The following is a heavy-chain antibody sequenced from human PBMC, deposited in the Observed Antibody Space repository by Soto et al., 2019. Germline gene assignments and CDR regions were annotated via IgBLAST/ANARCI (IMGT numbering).Heavy chain of an antibody. V-gene: IGHV5-10-1*01. CDR2: IDPSDSYT. D-gene: IGHD3-10*01. CDR3: ARGAPFPASGTDY. CDR1: GYSFTSYW. Sequence: ASLKISCKGSGYSFTSYWISWVRQMPGKGLEWMGRIDPSDSYTNYSPSFQGHVTISAEKSISTAYLQWSRLKASDTAMYYCARGAPFPASGTDYWDQVRXFTVSS. J-gene: IGHJ4*02.